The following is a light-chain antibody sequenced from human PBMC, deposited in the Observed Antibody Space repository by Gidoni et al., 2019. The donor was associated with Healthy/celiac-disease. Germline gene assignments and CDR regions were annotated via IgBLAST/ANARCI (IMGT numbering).Light chain of an antibody. CDR1: QSVSSY. V-gene: IGKV3-11*01. CDR3: QQRSNWPPFT. Sequence: DIVLTQSPATLSLSPGERATLSCRASQSVSSYLAWYQQKPGQAPRLLIYDASNRATGIPARFSGSGSGTDFTLTISSLEPEDFAVYYCQQRSNWPPFTCGPGTKVDIK. CDR2: DAS. J-gene: IGKJ3*01.